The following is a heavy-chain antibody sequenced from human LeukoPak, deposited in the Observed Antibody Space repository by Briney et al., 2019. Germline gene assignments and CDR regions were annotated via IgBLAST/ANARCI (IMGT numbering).Heavy chain of an antibody. CDR3: AREEGRSSPWYFDL. D-gene: IGHD6-6*01. Sequence: SETLSLTCTVSGGSISIYNWSCIRQPPGKGLEWIWYIYFSGSTNYNPSLKSRVTISVDTSKNQFSLKVSSVTAADTAVYYCAREEGRSSPWYFDLWGRGTLVTVSS. V-gene: IGHV4-59*01. CDR2: IYFSGST. CDR1: GGSISIYN. J-gene: IGHJ2*01.